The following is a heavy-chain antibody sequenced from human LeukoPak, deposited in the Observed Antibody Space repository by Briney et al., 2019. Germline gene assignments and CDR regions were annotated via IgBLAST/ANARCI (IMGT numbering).Heavy chain of an antibody. V-gene: IGHV4-59*01. J-gene: IGHJ6*02. D-gene: IGHD3-16*01. CDR2: IYYSGST. CDR3: ARGNAITPDYGYGMDV. Sequence: EPSETLSLTCTVSGGSISSYYWSWIRQPPGKGLEWIGYIYYSGSTNYNPSLKSRVTISVDTSKNQFSLKLSSVTAADTAVYYCARGNAITPDYGYGMDVWGQGTTVTVSS. CDR1: GGSISSYY.